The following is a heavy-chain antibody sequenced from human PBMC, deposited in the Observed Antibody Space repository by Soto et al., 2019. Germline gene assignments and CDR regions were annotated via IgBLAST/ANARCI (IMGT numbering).Heavy chain of an antibody. J-gene: IGHJ4*02. CDR2: ISAYNGNT. D-gene: IGHD6-6*01. V-gene: IGHV1-18*01. Sequence: ASVNVSCKASGYTSTSYGISWVRQAPGQGLEWMGWISAYNGNTNYAQQLQGRVTMTTDTSTSTAYMELRSLRSDDTAVYYCARDVPQRPAPNCFDYWGQGTLVTVSS. CDR3: ARDVPQRPAPNCFDY. CDR1: GYTSTSYG.